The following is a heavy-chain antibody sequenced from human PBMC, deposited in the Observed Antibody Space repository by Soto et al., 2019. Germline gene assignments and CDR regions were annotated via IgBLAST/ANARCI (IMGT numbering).Heavy chain of an antibody. J-gene: IGHJ5*02. CDR3: ARALGTYYDFWSGYL. CDR2: IKQDGSEK. V-gene: IGHV3-7*05. Sequence: PGGSLRLSCAASGFTFSSYWMSWVRQAPGKGLEWVANIKQDGSEKYYVDSVKGRFTISRDNAKNSLYLQMNSLRAEDTAVYYCARALGTYYDFWSGYLWGQGTLVTVSS. CDR1: GFTFSSYW. D-gene: IGHD3-3*01.